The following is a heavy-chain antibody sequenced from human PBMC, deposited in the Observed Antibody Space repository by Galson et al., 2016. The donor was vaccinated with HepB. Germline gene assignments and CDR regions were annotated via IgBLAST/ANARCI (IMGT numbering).Heavy chain of an antibody. V-gene: IGHV1-69*13. D-gene: IGHD3-22*01. Sequence: SVKVSCKASGGTFSSYAINWVRQAPGQGLEWMGAIIPIFGTAKYAQKFQGRVTITADEYTSTAYMELSSLRSEDTAVFYCARSGDSSGSGFPVWAEFDLWGRGTLVIVSS. CDR2: IIPIFGTA. CDR3: ARSGDSSGSGFPVWAEFDL. J-gene: IGHJ2*01. CDR1: GGTFSSYA.